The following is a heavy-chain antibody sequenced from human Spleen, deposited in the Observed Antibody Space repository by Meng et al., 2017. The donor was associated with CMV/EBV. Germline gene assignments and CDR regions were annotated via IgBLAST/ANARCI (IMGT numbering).Heavy chain of an antibody. D-gene: IGHD4-17*01. CDR3: VRGRDYGDYGWFDP. Sequence: GGSLRLSCAASGFSFNYYGMTWVRRAPGRGLEWVSYISSSGSTRYYADSVKGRFTISRDNAKNSLYLQMNSLRADDTAVYYCVRGRDYGDYGWFDPWGQGTLVTVSS. CDR2: ISSSGSTR. V-gene: IGHV3-48*03. J-gene: IGHJ5*02. CDR1: GFSFNYYG.